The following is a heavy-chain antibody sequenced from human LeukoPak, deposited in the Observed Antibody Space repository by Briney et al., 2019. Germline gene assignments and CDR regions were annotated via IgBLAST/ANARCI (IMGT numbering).Heavy chain of an antibody. V-gene: IGHV1-46*01. D-gene: IGHD2-15*01. CDR2: INPSGGSS. CDR1: GDTFTSYY. J-gene: IGHJ5*02. Sequence: ASVSVSCTASGDTFTSYYIHWIRQAPGQGLEWMGIINPSGGSSTYAQKFHARVTMTRDTSTSTVYMELRSLRSEDTAVYFCARWRGGSVWFDPWGQGTLVTVSS. CDR3: ARWRGGSVWFDP.